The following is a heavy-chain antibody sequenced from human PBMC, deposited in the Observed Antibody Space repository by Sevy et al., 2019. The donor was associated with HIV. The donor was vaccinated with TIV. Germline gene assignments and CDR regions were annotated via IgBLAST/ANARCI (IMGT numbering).Heavy chain of an antibody. CDR3: VKDPLMSLGADLFDY. V-gene: IGHV3-30*02. CDR1: GFTFNSHG. D-gene: IGHD7-27*01. Sequence: QLGGSLRLSCATSGFTFNSHGMHWVRQAPGKGLEWVSFIQYDGGNKNYADSVKGRFTISRDNSKNTLYLQLSSLRTEDTALYYCVKDPLMSLGADLFDYWGQGTLVTVSS. J-gene: IGHJ4*02. CDR2: IQYDGGNK.